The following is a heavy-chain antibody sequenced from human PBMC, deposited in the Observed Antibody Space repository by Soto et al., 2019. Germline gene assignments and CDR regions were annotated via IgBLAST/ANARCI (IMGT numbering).Heavy chain of an antibody. J-gene: IGHJ3*02. CDR1: GYSFTSYW. V-gene: IGHV5-51*01. CDR3: ARRIYTTYYYDSSGPSGDAFDI. CDR2: IYPGDSDT. D-gene: IGHD3-22*01. Sequence: GGSLRLSCKGSGYSFTSYWIGWVRQMPGKGLEWMGIIYPGDSDTRYSPSFQGQVTISADKSISTAYLQWSSLKASDTAMYYCARRIYTTYYYDSSGPSGDAFDIWGQGTMVTVSS.